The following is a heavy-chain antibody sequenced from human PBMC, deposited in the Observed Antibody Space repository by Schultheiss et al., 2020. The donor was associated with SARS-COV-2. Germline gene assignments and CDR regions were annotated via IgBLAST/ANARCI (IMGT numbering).Heavy chain of an antibody. CDR2: ISYDGSNK. V-gene: IGHV3-30*01. CDR3: ARPMVRGPWYYYMDV. J-gene: IGHJ6*03. D-gene: IGHD3-10*01. CDR1: GFTFSSYA. Sequence: GGSLRLSCAASGFTFSSYAMHWVRQAPGKGLEWVAVISYDGSNKYYADSVKGRFTISRDNSKKTLYLQMNSLRAEDTAVYYCARPMVRGPWYYYMDVWGKGTTVTVSS.